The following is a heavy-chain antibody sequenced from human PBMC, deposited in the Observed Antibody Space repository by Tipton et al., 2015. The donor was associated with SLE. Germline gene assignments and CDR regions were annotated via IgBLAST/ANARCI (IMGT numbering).Heavy chain of an antibody. Sequence: TLSLTCTVSGGSISSYYWRWIRQPPGKGREWIGYIYYSGSTNYNPSLKSRVTISVETSTNQFSLRLTSVAAADTAVYYCARAEGSWDAFDIWRQGTMVTVSS. CDR1: GGSISSYY. V-gene: IGHV4-59*01. J-gene: IGHJ3*02. D-gene: IGHD2-15*01. CDR2: IYYSGST. CDR3: ARAEGSWDAFDI.